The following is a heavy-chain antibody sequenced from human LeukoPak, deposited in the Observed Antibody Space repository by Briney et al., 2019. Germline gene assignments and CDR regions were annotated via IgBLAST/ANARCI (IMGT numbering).Heavy chain of an antibody. CDR2: ISSSGIT. CDR3: ARVGPGDHTRAAYYCDH. CDR1: GDSFSTYQ. J-gene: IGHJ4*02. Sequence: PSETLSLTCTVSGDSFSTYQWSWLRQPPGKGLEWIGYISSSGITSYNPSLKSRLTFSVDSSKSHFSLRLTSVTAADTAVYYCARVGPGDHTRAAYYCDHWGQGMLVSVSS. D-gene: IGHD7-27*01. V-gene: IGHV4-59*01.